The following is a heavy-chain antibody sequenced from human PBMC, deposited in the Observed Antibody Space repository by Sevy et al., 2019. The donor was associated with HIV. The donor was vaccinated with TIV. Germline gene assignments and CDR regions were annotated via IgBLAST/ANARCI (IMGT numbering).Heavy chain of an antibody. V-gene: IGHV4-39*01. CDR3: ARFAHGDYVSHFEY. J-gene: IGHJ4*02. D-gene: IGHD2-21*02. Sequence: SESLSLTCTVSGGSINSDSYYWGWIRQPPGKGLEWIGNIYYSGTTYYNPSLKSRVTISVDTSKNQFSLKLSSVTAADTAVYYCARFAHGDYVSHFEYWGQGTLVTVSS. CDR2: IYYSGTT. CDR1: GGSINSDSYY.